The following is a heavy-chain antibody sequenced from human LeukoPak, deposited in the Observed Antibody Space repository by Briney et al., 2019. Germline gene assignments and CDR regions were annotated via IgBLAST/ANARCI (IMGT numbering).Heavy chain of an antibody. CDR3: ARGPWYFDL. CDR2: ITSGETT. J-gene: IGHJ2*01. V-gene: IGHV3-48*04. CDR1: GFTFSSYS. Sequence: GGSLRLSCAASGFTFSSYSMNWIRQAPGKGLEWISYITSGETTSYADSVKGRLTVSRDDAKNSLYLHMSSLRVDDTAVYFCARGPWYFDLWGRGTLVAVSS.